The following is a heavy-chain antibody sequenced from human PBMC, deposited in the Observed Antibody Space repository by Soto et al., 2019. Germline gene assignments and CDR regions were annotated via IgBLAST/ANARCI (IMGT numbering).Heavy chain of an antibody. CDR3: ARETPVTPAGKFDY. CDR2: IGSGGRTI. CDR1: GFTFTDYY. V-gene: IGHV3-11*01. D-gene: IGHD6-13*01. J-gene: IGHJ4*02. Sequence: QVQLVESGGGLVKPGGSLRLSCAASGFTFTDYYMSWFRQAPGKGLEWVSYIGSGGRTIYYADSVKGRFTISRDDAKSLMYLQMNSLRAEDTAVYYCARETPVTPAGKFDYWGQGTVVTVPS.